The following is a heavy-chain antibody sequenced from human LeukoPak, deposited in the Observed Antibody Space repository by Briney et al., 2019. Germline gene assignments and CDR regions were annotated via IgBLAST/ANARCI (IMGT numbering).Heavy chain of an antibody. V-gene: IGHV3-30*18. Sequence: PGRSLTLSCAASGFTFSNYAIHWVRQAPGRGLEWVAAISYDGNSQHYGAPVKGRFTISRDNAKNSLYLQMNSLRAEDTALYYCAKDTRPSLWFGEFDNWGQGTLVTVSS. CDR2: ISYDGNSQ. CDR3: AKDTRPSLWFGEFDN. CDR1: GFTFSNYA. J-gene: IGHJ4*02. D-gene: IGHD3-10*01.